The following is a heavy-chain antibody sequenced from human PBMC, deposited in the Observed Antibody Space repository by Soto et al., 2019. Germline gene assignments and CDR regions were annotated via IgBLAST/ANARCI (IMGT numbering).Heavy chain of an antibody. V-gene: IGHV4-31*03. CDR3: ARARLRAVYAFDI. J-gene: IGHJ3*02. Sequence: TLSLTCTVSGGSVSSGAYYWTWIRQRPGKGLEWIGYIYYSGSTYYSPSLKSRLSISLDTSKNQFSLRLSSVTAADTAMYYCARARLRAVYAFDIWGQGTMVTVSS. D-gene: IGHD5-12*01. CDR1: GGSVSSGAYY. CDR2: IYYSGST.